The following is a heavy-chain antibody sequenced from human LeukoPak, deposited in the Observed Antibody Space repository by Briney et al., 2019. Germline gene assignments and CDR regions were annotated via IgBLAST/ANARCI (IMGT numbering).Heavy chain of an antibody. V-gene: IGHV4-4*07. CDR3: ARCRHGNCDYFDY. J-gene: IGHJ4*02. D-gene: IGHD1-7*01. CDR2: FYTSGTT. CDR1: GGSFTSDY. Sequence: KPSETLSLTCTVSGGSFTSDYWGWIRQPAGKGLEWIGRFYTSGTTNYNPSLKSRVTMSADTSKNQFSLKLRSVTAADTAVYYCARCRHGNCDYFDYWGQGTLVTVSS.